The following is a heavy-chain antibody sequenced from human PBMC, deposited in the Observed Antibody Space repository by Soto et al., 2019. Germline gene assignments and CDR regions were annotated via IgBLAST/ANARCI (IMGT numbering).Heavy chain of an antibody. CDR1: GGSISSGGYY. CDR2: IYYSGST. CDR3: ARGGYDYGDYVGWFDP. J-gene: IGHJ5*02. Sequence: SETLSLTCTVSGGSISSGGYYWSWIRQHPGKGLEWIGYIYYSGSTYYNPSLKSRVTISVDTSKNQFSLKLSSVTAADTAVYYCARGGYDYGDYVGWFDPWGQGTLVTVSS. V-gene: IGHV4-31*03. D-gene: IGHD4-17*01.